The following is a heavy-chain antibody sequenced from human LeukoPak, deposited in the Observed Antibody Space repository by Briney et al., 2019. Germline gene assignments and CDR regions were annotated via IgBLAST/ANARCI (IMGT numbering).Heavy chain of an antibody. J-gene: IGHJ4*02. CDR3: AKTYSSGWWDLDF. CDR1: GFTFGSYG. V-gene: IGHV3-30*18. D-gene: IGHD6-19*01. CDR2: ISYDGSYK. Sequence: PGGSLRLSCAASGFTFGSYGMHWVRQAPGKGLEWVAAISYDGSYKYYADSVKDRFTISRDFSKNTLYLRMSSLRAVDTAVYYCAKTYSSGWWDLDFWGQGTLVSVSS.